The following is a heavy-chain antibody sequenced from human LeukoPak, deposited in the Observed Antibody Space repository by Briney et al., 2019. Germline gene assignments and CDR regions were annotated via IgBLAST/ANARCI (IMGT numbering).Heavy chain of an antibody. J-gene: IGHJ4*02. V-gene: IGHV4-31*03. D-gene: IGHD2-2*01. Sequence: ASETLSLTCTVPGGSISSGGYYWSWIRQHPGKGLEWIGYIYYSGSTYYNPSLKSRVTISVDTSKNQFSLKLSSVTAADTAVYYCAREGVVVPAVDYWGQGTLVTVSS. CDR3: AREGVVVPAVDY. CDR2: IYYSGST. CDR1: GGSISSGGYY.